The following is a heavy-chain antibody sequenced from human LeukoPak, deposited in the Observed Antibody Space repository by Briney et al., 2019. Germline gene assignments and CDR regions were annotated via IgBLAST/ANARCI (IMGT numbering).Heavy chain of an antibody. D-gene: IGHD2-2*02. CDR1: EFTFSSYG. CDR2: ISYDGSNK. V-gene: IGHV3-30*18. J-gene: IGHJ4*02. CDR3: AKDERGYTRTIPEFDY. Sequence: GGSLRLSCAASEFTFSSYGMHWVRQAPGKGLEWVAVISYDGSNKYYADSVKGRFTISRDNSKNTLYLQMNSLRAEDTAVYYCAKDERGYTRTIPEFDYWGQGTLVTVSS.